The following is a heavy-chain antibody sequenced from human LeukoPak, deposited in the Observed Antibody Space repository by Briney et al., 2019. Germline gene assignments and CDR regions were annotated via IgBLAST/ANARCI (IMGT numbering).Heavy chain of an antibody. CDR1: GGSISSYY. J-gene: IGHJ5*02. V-gene: IGHV4-59*01. Sequence: PSETLSLTCTVSGGSISSYYWSWIRRPPGKGLEWIGYIYYSGSTNYKPSLKSRVTISVDTSKNQFSLKLSSVTAADTAVYYCARGGYYGSGNDFRFDPWGQGTLVTVSS. CDR2: IYYSGST. D-gene: IGHD3-10*01. CDR3: ARGGYYGSGNDFRFDP.